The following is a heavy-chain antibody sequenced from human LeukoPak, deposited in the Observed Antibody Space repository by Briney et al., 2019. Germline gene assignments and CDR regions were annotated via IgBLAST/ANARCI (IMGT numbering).Heavy chain of an antibody. CDR2: IYYSGST. CDR1: GGSISSYY. J-gene: IGHJ2*01. Sequence: SETLSLTCTVSGGSISSYYWSWIRQPPGKGLEWIGYIYYSGSTNYNPSLKSRVTISVDTSKNQFSLKLSSVTAADTAVYYCARGHEIQIWWFRYFDIWGRGTLVTVSS. V-gene: IGHV4-59*12. CDR3: ARGHEIQIWWFRYFDI. D-gene: IGHD5-18*01.